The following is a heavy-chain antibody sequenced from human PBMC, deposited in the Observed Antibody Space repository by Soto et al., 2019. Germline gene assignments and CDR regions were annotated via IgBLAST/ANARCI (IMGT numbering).Heavy chain of an antibody. D-gene: IGHD6-13*01. CDR3: ARGYSSRFYYYGMDV. Sequence: EVQLVESGGGLVQPGGSLRLSCAASGFTFSSYSMNWVRQAPGKGLEWVSSISSSSSYIYYADSVKGRFTISRDNAKNSLYLQMNSLRAEDTAVYYCARGYSSRFYYYGMDVWGQGTTVTVSS. CDR2: ISSSSSYI. J-gene: IGHJ6*02. V-gene: IGHV3-21*01. CDR1: GFTFSSYS.